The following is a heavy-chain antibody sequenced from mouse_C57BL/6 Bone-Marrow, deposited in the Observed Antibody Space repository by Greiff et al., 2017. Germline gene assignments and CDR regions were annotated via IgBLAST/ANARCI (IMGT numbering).Heavy chain of an antibody. CDR3: ARSGWPSEEYFDY. D-gene: IGHD2-3*01. V-gene: IGHV1-69*01. CDR1: GYTFTSYW. Sequence: QVQLKQPGAELVMPGASVKLSCKASGYTFTSYWMHWVKQRPGQGLEWIGEIDPSDSYTTYNQKFKGKSTLTVDKSSSTAYMQLSSLTSEDSAVYYCARSGWPSEEYFDYWGQGTTLTVSS. CDR2: IDPSDSYT. J-gene: IGHJ2*01.